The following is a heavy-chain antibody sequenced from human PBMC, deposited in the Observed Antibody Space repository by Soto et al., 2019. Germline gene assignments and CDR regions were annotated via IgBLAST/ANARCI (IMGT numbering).Heavy chain of an antibody. J-gene: IGHJ6*02. CDR2: IYYSGST. CDR1: GGSISSYY. V-gene: IGHV4-59*01. CDR3: ARVRDCPIYCSAGACCGGMDV. D-gene: IGHD2-15*01. Sequence: QVQLQESGPGLVKPSETLSLTCIVSGGSISSYYWSWIRQPPGKGLEWIGYIYYSGSTNYNPSLRSRVTISVDTSKNQFSLKLSSVTAADTAVYYCARVRDCPIYCSAGACCGGMDVWGQGTTVTVSS.